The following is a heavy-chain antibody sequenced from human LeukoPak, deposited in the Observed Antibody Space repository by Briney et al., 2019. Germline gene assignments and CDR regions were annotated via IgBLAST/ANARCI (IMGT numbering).Heavy chain of an antibody. CDR1: GYTLTELS. D-gene: IGHD3-3*01. J-gene: IGHJ4*02. CDR2: FDPEDGET. Sequence: ASVKVSCKVSGYTLTELSMHWVRQAPGKGLEWMGGFDPEDGETIYAQKFQGRVTMTEDTSTDTAYMELSSLRSEDTAVYYCVTKALADFWSDYSLGYWGQGTLVTVSS. V-gene: IGHV1-24*01. CDR3: VTKALADFWSDYSLGY.